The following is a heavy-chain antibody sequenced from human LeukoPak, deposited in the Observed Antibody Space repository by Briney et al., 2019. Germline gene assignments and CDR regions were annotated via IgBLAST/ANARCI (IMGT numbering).Heavy chain of an antibody. V-gene: IGHV1-46*01. CDR3: ARTLPRGDILTGYYPNNWFDP. CDR1: GGTFSSYA. Sequence: ASVKVSCKASGGTFSSYAISWVRQAPGQGLEWMGIINPSGGSTSYAQKFQGRVTMTRDTSTSTVYMELSSLRSEDTAVYYCARTLPRGDILTGYYPNNWFDPWGQGTLVTVSS. D-gene: IGHD3-9*01. J-gene: IGHJ5*02. CDR2: INPSGGST.